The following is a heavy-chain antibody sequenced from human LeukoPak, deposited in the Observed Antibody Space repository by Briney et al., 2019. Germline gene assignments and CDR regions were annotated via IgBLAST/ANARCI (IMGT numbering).Heavy chain of an antibody. CDR1: GYTFTGYY. CDR2: INPNSGGT. V-gene: IGHV1-2*04. CDR3: AREAWGSSCSDY. D-gene: IGHD6-13*01. J-gene: IGHJ4*02. Sequence: ASVKVSCKASGYTFTGYYMHWVRQAPGQGLEWMGWINPNSGGTNYAQKFQGWVTMTRDTSISTAYMELSSLRSEDTAVYYCAREAWGSSCSDYWGQGTLVTVSP.